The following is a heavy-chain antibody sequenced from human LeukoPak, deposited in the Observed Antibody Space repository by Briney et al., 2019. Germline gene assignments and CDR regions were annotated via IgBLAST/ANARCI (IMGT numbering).Heavy chain of an antibody. J-gene: IGHJ4*02. CDR3: ARHRVPHDYCD. V-gene: IGHV4-39*01. CDR2: IYYSGST. D-gene: IGHD2/OR15-2a*01. CDR1: GFTFSSYA. Sequence: GSLRLSCAASGFTFSSYAMSWIRQPPGKGLEWIGSIYYSGSTYYSPSLKSRVTISVDTSKNHFSLKLTSVTAADTAVYYCARHRVPHDYCDWGQGTLVTVSS.